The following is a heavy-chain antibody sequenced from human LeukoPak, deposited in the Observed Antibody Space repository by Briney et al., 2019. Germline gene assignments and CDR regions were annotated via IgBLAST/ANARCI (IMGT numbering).Heavy chain of an antibody. Sequence: GRSLRLSCAASGFTFSSYAMHWVRQAPGKGLEWVAVISYDGSNKYYADSVKGRFTISRDNSKNTLYLQMNSLGAEDTAVYYCAKGRGWEASYYYYYMDVWGKGTTVTISS. CDR2: ISYDGSNK. J-gene: IGHJ6*03. D-gene: IGHD1-26*01. CDR1: GFTFSSYA. V-gene: IGHV3-30*04. CDR3: AKGRGWEASYYYYYMDV.